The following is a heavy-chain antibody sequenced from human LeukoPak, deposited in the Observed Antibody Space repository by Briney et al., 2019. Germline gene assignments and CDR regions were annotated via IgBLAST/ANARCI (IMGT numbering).Heavy chain of an antibody. CDR1: GDTFY. CDR2: VNLGDGRT. D-gene: IGHD4-17*01. Sequence: ASVKVSCKTSGDTFYIHWVRQAPGQGLEWMGIVNLGDGRTGYAQEFQGRVTLTRDTSTRTVYMELSSLRFEDTAIYYCASEKSYGDQYFDSWGQGTVVTVSS. J-gene: IGHJ4*02. CDR3: ASEKSYGDQYFDS. V-gene: IGHV1-46*01.